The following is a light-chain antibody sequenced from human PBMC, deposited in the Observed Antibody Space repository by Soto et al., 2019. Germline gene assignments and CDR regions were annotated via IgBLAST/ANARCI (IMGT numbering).Light chain of an antibody. V-gene: IGKV3-20*01. Sequence: ELVLTQSPGTLSLSPGERATLSCRASQSVRSNYLAWYQQKPGQAPRLLIYGASSRATGIPDRFSGTGSGTDFNLTISRLEPEDFAVYYCQQYGGSPYTFGQGTKLEIK. CDR1: QSVRSNY. CDR3: QQYGGSPYT. J-gene: IGKJ2*01. CDR2: GAS.